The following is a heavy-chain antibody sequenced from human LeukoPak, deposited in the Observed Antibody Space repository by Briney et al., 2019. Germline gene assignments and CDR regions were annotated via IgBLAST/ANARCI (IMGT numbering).Heavy chain of an antibody. CDR2: INHSGST. CDR1: GGSFSGYY. D-gene: IGHD3-10*01. CDR3: ARPPTQKPYGSGSRWGLSFAP. J-gene: IGHJ5*02. Sequence: SETLSLTCAVYGGSFSGYYWSWIRQPPGKGLEWIGEINHSGSTNYNPSLKSRVTISVDTSKNQFSLKLSSVTAADTAVYYCARPPTQKPYGSGSRWGLSFAPGGQGTLVTVPS. V-gene: IGHV4-34*01.